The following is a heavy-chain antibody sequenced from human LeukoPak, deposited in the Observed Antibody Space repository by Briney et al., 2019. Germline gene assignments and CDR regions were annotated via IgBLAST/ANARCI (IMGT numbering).Heavy chain of an antibody. Sequence: GRSLRLSCAASGFTFSSYAMHWVRQAPGKGLEWVAVISYDGSNKYYADSVKGRFTISRDNSKNTLYLQMNSLRAEDTAVYYCARDYYGSGSYYMSGGYWGQGTLVTVSS. CDR2: ISYDGSNK. V-gene: IGHV3-30-3*01. J-gene: IGHJ4*02. CDR3: ARDYYGSGSYYMSGGY. D-gene: IGHD3-10*01. CDR1: GFTFSSYA.